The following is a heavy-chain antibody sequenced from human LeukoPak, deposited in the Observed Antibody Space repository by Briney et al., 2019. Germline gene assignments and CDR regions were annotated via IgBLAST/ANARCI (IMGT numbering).Heavy chain of an antibody. V-gene: IGHV3-23*01. CDR3: AKVVSGWFGELSAPYYYYMDV. D-gene: IGHD3-10*01. CDR2: ISGSGGST. CDR1: GFTFSSYA. Sequence: PGGSLRLSCAASGFTFSSYAISWVRQAPGKGLEWVSAISGSGGSTYYADSVKGRFTISRDNSKNTLYLQMNSLRAEDTAVYYCAKVVSGWFGELSAPYYYYMDVWGKGTTVTVSS. J-gene: IGHJ6*03.